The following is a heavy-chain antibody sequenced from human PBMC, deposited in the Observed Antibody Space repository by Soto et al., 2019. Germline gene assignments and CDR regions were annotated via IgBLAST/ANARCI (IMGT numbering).Heavy chain of an antibody. V-gene: IGHV4-4*02. CDR2: IYHSGST. Sequence: SKTLSLTCAVSGGSISSSNWWSWVRQPPGKGLEWIGEIYHSGSTNYNPSLKSRVTISVDKSKNQFSLKLSSVTAADTAVYYCARAGAAAMGWFDPWGQGTLVTVSS. CDR1: GGSISSSNW. CDR3: ARAGAAAMGWFDP. D-gene: IGHD2-2*01. J-gene: IGHJ5*02.